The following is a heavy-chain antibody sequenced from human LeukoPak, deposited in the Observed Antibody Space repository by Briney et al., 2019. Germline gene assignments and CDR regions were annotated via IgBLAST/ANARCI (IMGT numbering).Heavy chain of an antibody. CDR2: IYTSGST. V-gene: IGHV4-4*07. CDR1: GGSFSGYY. Sequence: PSETLSLTCAVYGGSFSGYYWSWIRQPAGKGLEWIGRIYTSGSTNYNPSLKSRVTMSVDTSKNQFSLKLSSVTAADTAVYYCARDTVGATTFDYWGQGTLVTVSS. CDR3: ARDTVGATTFDY. D-gene: IGHD1-26*01. J-gene: IGHJ4*02.